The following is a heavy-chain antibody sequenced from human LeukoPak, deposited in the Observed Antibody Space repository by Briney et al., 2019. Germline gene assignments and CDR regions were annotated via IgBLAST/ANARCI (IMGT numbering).Heavy chain of an antibody. V-gene: IGHV1-18*01. J-gene: IGHJ4*02. CDR3: ARTYYYDSSGYFDY. CDR1: GYTFTSYG. Sequence: ASVKVSCKASGYTFTSYGISWVRQAPGQGLEWMGWINAYNGNTNYAQKLQGRVTMTTDTSTSTAYMELRSLRSDDTAVYYCARTYYYDSSGYFDYWGQGTLVTVSS. CDR2: INAYNGNT. D-gene: IGHD3-22*01.